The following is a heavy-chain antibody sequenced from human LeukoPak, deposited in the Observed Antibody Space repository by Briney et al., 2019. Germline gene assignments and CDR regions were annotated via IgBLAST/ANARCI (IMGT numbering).Heavy chain of an antibody. CDR1: GGSFSGYY. D-gene: IGHD3-3*01. CDR2: INHSGST. CDR3: ARGTLRFLEHSSTFYYFDY. Sequence: SGTLSLTCAVYGGSFSGYYWSWIRQPPGKGLEWIGEINHSGSTNYNPSLKSRVTISVDTSKNQFSLKLSSVTAADTAVYYCARGTLRFLEHSSTFYYFDYWGQGTLVTVSS. J-gene: IGHJ4*02. V-gene: IGHV4-34*01.